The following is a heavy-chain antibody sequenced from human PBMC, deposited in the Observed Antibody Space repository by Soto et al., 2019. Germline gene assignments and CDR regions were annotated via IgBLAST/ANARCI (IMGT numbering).Heavy chain of an antibody. D-gene: IGHD3-22*01. V-gene: IGHV1-2*04. CDR3: AAGGSGYQYYFDY. CDR1: GYTFTGYY. CDR2: INPNSGGT. J-gene: IGHJ4*02. Sequence: ASVKVSCKASGYTFTGYYMHWVRQAPGQGLEWMGWINPNSGGTNYAQKFQGWVTMTRDTSISTAYMELSRLRSEDTAVYYCAAGGSGYQYYFDYWGQGTLVTVSS.